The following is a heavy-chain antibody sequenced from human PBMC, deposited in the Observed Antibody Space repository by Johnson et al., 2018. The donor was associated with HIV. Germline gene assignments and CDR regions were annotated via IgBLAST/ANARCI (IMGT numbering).Heavy chain of an antibody. V-gene: IGHV3-66*01. CDR2: IYSGGTT. Sequence: EVQLVESGGGLVKPGGSLRLSCAASGFTVSSNYVSWVRQAPGKGLEWVSVIYSGGTTYYADSVKGRFTISRDNSKNTVYLQMNSPRVEDTAVYFCARVRDGRENAFDIWGQGTMVIVSS. CDR3: ARVRDGRENAFDI. D-gene: IGHD1-26*01. J-gene: IGHJ3*02. CDR1: GFTVSSNY.